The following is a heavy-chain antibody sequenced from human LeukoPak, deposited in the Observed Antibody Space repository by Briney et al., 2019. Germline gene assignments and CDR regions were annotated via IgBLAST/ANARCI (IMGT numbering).Heavy chain of an antibody. J-gene: IGHJ4*02. V-gene: IGHV3-11*01. Sequence: PGGSLRLSCAASGFTFSDYYMSWIRQAPGEGLEWVSYISSSGSTIYYADSVKGRFTISRDNAKNSLYLQMNSLRAEDTAVYYCARRGYCSSTSCYLVDYWGQGTLVTVSS. CDR3: ARRGYCSSTSCYLVDY. D-gene: IGHD2-2*01. CDR2: ISSSGSTI. CDR1: GFTFSDYY.